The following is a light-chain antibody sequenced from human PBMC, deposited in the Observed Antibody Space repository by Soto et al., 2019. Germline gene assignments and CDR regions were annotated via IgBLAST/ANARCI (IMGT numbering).Light chain of an antibody. V-gene: IGKV3-20*01. CDR1: QSVGSRY. Sequence: EIVLTQSPGTLSLSPGERATLSCRASQSVGSRYLAWYQQKPGQAPRLLIYGASSRATGIPDRFSGSGSGTDFPLTISRLEPEDFAVYYCQQYGRSFLFGQGTRLEIK. CDR2: GAS. CDR3: QQYGRSFL. J-gene: IGKJ5*01.